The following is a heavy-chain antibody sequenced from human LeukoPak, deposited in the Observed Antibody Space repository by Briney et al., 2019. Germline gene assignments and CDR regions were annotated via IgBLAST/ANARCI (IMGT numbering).Heavy chain of an antibody. J-gene: IGHJ5*02. D-gene: IGHD3-16*01. CDR2: IYTSGNT. Sequence: SETLSLTCTVSGGSISSYYWSWIRQPAGKGLEWIGRIYTSGNTNYNPSLKSRVTMSLDKSKDQFSLKLSSVTAADTAVYYCTRYDSRRLFDPWGQGTLVTVSS. CDR3: TRYDSRRLFDP. CDR1: GGSISSYY. V-gene: IGHV4-4*07.